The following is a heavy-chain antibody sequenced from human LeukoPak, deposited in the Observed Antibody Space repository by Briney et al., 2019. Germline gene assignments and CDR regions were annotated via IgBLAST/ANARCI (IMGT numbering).Heavy chain of an antibody. J-gene: IGHJ4*02. V-gene: IGHV4-59*08. CDR3: GETYYDFLTGPAFFAY. CDR1: GGSISSYY. Sequence: SETLSLTCTVSGGSISSYYWSWIRQPPGKGLEWIGYIYYSGSTNYNPSLKSRVTISVDTSKNQFSLKLSSVTAADTAVYYCGETYYDFLTGPAFFAYWGQATLVTAS. CDR2: IYYSGST. D-gene: IGHD3-9*01.